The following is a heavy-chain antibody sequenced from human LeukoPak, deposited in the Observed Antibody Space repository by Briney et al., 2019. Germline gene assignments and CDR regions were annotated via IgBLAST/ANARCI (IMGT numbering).Heavy chain of an antibody. Sequence: SETLSLTCTVSGASISNYYWNWIRQPPGKGLGWIGSIYYSGSTNYNLSLKSRVTISLDTSKNQLSLKLSSVTAADTAVYYCARAVRGTRFDPWGQGTLVTVSS. CDR2: IYYSGST. V-gene: IGHV4-59*01. CDR3: ARAVRGTRFDP. CDR1: GASISNYY. J-gene: IGHJ5*02. D-gene: IGHD3-10*01.